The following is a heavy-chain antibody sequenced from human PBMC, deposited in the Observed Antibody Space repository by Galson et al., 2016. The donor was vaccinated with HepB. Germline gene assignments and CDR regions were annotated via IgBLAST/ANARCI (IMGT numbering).Heavy chain of an antibody. CDR2: ISTGSGHT. Sequence: SLRLSCAASGFTFSDYYMSWIRQAPGKGLEWISSISTGSGHTNYADSVKGRFTISRDNAKNSLYLQMNSLRAEDTAVYYCARDCSSDCFTNIDYWGQGTLVSVSS. CDR3: ARDCSSDCFTNIDY. CDR1: GFTFSDYY. V-gene: IGHV3-11*06. J-gene: IGHJ4*02. D-gene: IGHD2-2*01.